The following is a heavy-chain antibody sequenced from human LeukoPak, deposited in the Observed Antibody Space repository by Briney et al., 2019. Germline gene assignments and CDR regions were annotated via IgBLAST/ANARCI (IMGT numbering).Heavy chain of an antibody. Sequence: ASVKASCKASGGTFSSYAISWVRQAPGQGLEWMGRIIPILGIANYAQKFQGRVTITADKSTSTAYMELSSLRSEDTAVYYCARDPMTTVNWFDPWGQGTLVTVSS. J-gene: IGHJ5*02. V-gene: IGHV1-69*04. CDR1: GGTFSSYA. CDR2: IIPILGIA. CDR3: ARDPMTTVNWFDP. D-gene: IGHD4-11*01.